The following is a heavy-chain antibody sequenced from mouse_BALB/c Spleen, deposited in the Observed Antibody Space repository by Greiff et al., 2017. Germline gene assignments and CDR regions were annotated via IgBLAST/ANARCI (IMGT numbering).Heavy chain of an antibody. CDR1: GYTFTSYW. CDR2: INPSDSYT. CDR3: TRGATMIQIGFDY. V-gene: IGHV1-69*02. J-gene: IGHJ3*01. Sequence: VQLQQPGAELVRPGASVKLSCKASGYTFTSYWINWVKQRPGQGLEWIGNINPSDSYTNYNQKFKDKATLTVDKSSSTAYMQLSSPTSEDSAVYYCTRGATMIQIGFDYWGQGTLVTVSA. D-gene: IGHD2-4*01.